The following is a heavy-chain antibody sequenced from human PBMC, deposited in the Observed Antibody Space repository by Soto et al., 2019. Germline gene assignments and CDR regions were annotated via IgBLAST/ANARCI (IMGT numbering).Heavy chain of an antibody. Sequence: SETLSLTCTVSGDSIRSGNHYWSWIRQPPGKGLEWIGYIYYSGSTYYSSSLKSRVTISVDTSKNQFSLKLNSVTAADTAVYYCARDLYYDSSGYAGHAFDIWGQGTMVTVSS. D-gene: IGHD3-22*01. CDR2: IYYSGST. J-gene: IGHJ3*02. CDR1: GDSIRSGNHY. CDR3: ARDLYYDSSGYAGHAFDI. V-gene: IGHV4-30-4*01.